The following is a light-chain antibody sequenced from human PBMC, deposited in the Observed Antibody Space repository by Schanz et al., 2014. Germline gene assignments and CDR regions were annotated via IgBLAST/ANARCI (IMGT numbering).Light chain of an antibody. CDR3: QSYDTSLRGRI. CDR2: DVS. CDR1: SSDVGGYNY. J-gene: IGLJ2*01. V-gene: IGLV2-11*01. Sequence: QSALTQPRSVSGSPGQSVTISCTGTSSDVGGYNYVSWYQQHPGKAPKLIIYDVSNRPSGVPDRFSGSKSGTSASLAVTGLQTEDEAHYYCQSYDTSLRGRIFGGGTKLTVL.